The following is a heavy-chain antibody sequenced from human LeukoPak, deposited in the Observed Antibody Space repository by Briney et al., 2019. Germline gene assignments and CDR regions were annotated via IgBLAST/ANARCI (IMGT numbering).Heavy chain of an antibody. Sequence: VSVKVSCKASGYTFTGYYMHWVRQAPGQGLEWMGRINPNSGGTNYAQKFQGRVTMTRDTSISTAYMELSRLRSDDTAVYYCARGLFGEDAFDIWGQGTMVTVSS. V-gene: IGHV1-2*06. CDR2: INPNSGGT. CDR1: GYTFTGYY. CDR3: ARGLFGEDAFDI. J-gene: IGHJ3*02. D-gene: IGHD3-3*01.